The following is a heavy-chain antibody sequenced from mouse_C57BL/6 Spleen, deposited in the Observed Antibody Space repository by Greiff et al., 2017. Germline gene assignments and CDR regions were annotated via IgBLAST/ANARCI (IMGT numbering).Heavy chain of an antibody. Sequence: QVHVKQSGAELARPGASVKMSCKASGYTFTSYTMHWVKQRPGQGLEWIGYINPSSGYTKYNQKFKDKATLTADKSSSTAYMQLSSLTSEDSAVYYCARSGELGYYDYGFDYWGQGTTLTVSS. D-gene: IGHD2-4*01. CDR3: ARSGELGYYDYGFDY. V-gene: IGHV1-4*01. CDR2: INPSSGYT. CDR1: GYTFTSYT. J-gene: IGHJ2*01.